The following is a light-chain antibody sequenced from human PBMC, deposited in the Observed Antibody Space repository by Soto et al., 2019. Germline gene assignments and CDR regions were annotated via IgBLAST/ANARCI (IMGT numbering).Light chain of an antibody. Sequence: EIVLTQSPGTLSLSPGERATLSCRASQTLSNSFIAWYQQKPGQAPRLLIYDTSSRATGVPDRYSASGSGTDFTLTISRLEPEDFAVYYCQQYGISPRTFGQGTKVDIK. J-gene: IGKJ1*01. CDR2: DTS. V-gene: IGKV3-20*01. CDR3: QQYGISPRT. CDR1: QTLSNSF.